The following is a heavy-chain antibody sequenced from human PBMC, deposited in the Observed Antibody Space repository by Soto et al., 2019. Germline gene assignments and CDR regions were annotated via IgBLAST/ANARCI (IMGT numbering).Heavy chain of an antibody. V-gene: IGHV4-39*01. Sequence: PSETLSLTCSVSGYSVSSSDYYWAWIRQPPVKGLEWIGSMLYSGLTYYNPSLKSRVTLSVDTSKNQFSVRLNSVTASDTAVYYCAPLSVSLSGPYGIHVWGQGTTVTVSS. CDR1: GYSVSSSDYY. CDR3: APLSVSLSGPYGIHV. CDR2: MLYSGLT. J-gene: IGHJ6*02. D-gene: IGHD2-15*01.